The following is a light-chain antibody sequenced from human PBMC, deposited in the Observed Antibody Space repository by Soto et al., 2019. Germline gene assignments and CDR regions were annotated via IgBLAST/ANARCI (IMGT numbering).Light chain of an antibody. Sequence: IVLPQSPGNLSLFPGESACLSRRASQSVSSSYLAWYKQKPGQAPRLLIYGASSRATGIPDRFSGSGSGTDLTLKISRMEPEDVAVYYCQQYGSSPWTFGKGTKVDIK. J-gene: IGKJ1*01. CDR2: GAS. CDR3: QQYGSSPWT. V-gene: IGKV3-20*01. CDR1: QSVSSSY.